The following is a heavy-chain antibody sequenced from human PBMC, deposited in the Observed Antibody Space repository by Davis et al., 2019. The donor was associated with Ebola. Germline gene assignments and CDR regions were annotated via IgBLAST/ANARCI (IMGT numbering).Heavy chain of an antibody. CDR1: GYTFTGYY. CDR3: AQKGDYYGSGSRAGWFDP. CDR2: IIPIFGTA. Sequence: SVKVSCKASGYTFTGYYMHWVRQAPGQGLEWMGGIIPIFGTANYAQKFQGRVTITADESTSTAYMELSSLRSEDTAVYYCAQKGDYYGSGSRAGWFDPWGQGTLVTVSS. J-gene: IGHJ5*02. D-gene: IGHD3-10*01. V-gene: IGHV1-69*13.